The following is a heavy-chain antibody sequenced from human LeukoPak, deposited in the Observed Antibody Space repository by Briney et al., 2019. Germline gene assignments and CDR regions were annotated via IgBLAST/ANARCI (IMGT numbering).Heavy chain of an antibody. CDR1: GGSITNTNW. Sequence: SETLSLTCAVSGGSITNTNWWSWVRPPPGKGLEWIGVVHLNGATNYNPSLESRFTISIDKSNNHLSLEVPSVTAADTAMYDCTRDSGAFSPFGFWGQGTLVTVSS. CDR2: VHLNGAT. CDR3: TRDSGAFSPFGF. V-gene: IGHV4-4*02. J-gene: IGHJ4*02. D-gene: IGHD1-26*01.